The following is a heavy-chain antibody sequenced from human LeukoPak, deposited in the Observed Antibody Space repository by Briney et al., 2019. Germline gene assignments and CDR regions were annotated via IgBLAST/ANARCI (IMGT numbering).Heavy chain of an antibody. J-gene: IGHJ4*02. D-gene: IGHD3-3*01. Sequence: GGSLRLSCAASGFTFSSYAMHWVRQAPGKGLEWVAVISYDGGNKYYADSVKGRFTISRDNSKNTLYLQMNSLRAEDTAVYYCARDLSTYYDFWSGYSYWGQGTLVTVSS. CDR2: ISYDGGNK. CDR1: GFTFSSYA. CDR3: ARDLSTYYDFWSGYSY. V-gene: IGHV3-30-3*01.